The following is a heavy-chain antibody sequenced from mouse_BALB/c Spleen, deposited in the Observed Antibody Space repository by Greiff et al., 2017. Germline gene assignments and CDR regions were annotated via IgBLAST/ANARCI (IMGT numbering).Heavy chain of an antibody. Sequence: EVKLMESGGGLVQPGGSLKLSCAASGFTFSSYGMSWVRQTPDKRLELVATINSNGGSTYYPDSVKGRFTISRDNAKNTLYLQMSSLKSEDTAMYYCASRDGYAMDYWGQGTSVTVSS. D-gene: IGHD2-3*01. CDR3: ASRDGYAMDY. V-gene: IGHV5-6-3*01. CDR2: INSNGGST. J-gene: IGHJ4*01. CDR1: GFTFSSYG.